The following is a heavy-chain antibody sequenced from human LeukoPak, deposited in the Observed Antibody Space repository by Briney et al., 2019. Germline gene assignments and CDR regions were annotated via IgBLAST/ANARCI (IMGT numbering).Heavy chain of an antibody. V-gene: IGHV1-18*01. D-gene: IGHD3-10*01. CDR3: ARVRVTIVPYYFDY. Sequence: ASVKVSCKASGYTFTSSGISWVRQAPGRGLEWMGWISTYNGNTNYAQKVQGRVTMTTDTSTSTAHMELRSLRSDDTAVYYCARVRVTIVPYYFDYWGQGTLVTVSS. CDR1: GYTFTSSG. J-gene: IGHJ4*02. CDR2: ISTYNGNT.